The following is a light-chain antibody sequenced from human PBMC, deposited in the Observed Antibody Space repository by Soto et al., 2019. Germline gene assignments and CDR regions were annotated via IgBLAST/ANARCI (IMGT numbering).Light chain of an antibody. CDR3: QQDYNLPYT. V-gene: IGKV3D-7*01. CDR2: GAS. J-gene: IGKJ2*01. Sequence: EIVLTQSPATLSLSPGERVTLSCRASQSVGSSYLSWYQQRPGQAPRLLIYGASTRATGIPARFSGSGSGTDFTLTISSLQPEDCAVYHCQQDYNLPYTFGQGTKLEIK. CDR1: QSVGSSY.